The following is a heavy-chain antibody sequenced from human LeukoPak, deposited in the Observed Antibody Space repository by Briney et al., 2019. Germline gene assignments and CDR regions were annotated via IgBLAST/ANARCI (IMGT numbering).Heavy chain of an antibody. CDR3: ARDRGIVGTTGYYYMDV. J-gene: IGHJ6*03. D-gene: IGHD1-26*01. CDR2: ISSPSSLI. CDR1: GFSINAYG. V-gene: IGHV3-21*05. Sequence: GGSLRLSCVASGFSINAYGMNWVRQAPGKGLEWISHISSPSSLIYYADSVKGRFTISRDNAKNSLYLQMNSLRAEDTAVYYCARDRGIVGTTGYYYMDVWGKGTTVTVSS.